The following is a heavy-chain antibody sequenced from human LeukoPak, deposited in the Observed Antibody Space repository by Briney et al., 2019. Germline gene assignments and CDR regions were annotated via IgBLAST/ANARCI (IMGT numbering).Heavy chain of an antibody. CDR2: VSAYNGNT. CDR1: GYTFTSYG. J-gene: IGHJ6*02. D-gene: IGHD3-10*01. CDR3: ARALGFGDPGGSYYYYGMDV. Sequence: GASVKVSCKASGYTFTSYGISWVRQAPGQGLEWMGWVSAYNGNTNYAQKLQGRVTMTTDTSTSTAYMELRSLRSDDTAVYYCARALGFGDPGGSYYYYGMDVWGQGTTVTVSS. V-gene: IGHV1-18*01.